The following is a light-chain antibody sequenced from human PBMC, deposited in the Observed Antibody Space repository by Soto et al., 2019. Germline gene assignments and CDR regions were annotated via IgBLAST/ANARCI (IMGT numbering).Light chain of an antibody. V-gene: IGLV2-14*01. Sequence: QSVLTQPASVSGSPGQSITISCTGTSSDVGGYNYVSWYQQHPGKAPKLMIYEVSNRPSGVSNRFSGSKSGNTASLTISGLRAEDEADYYCSSYTSSSLLYVFGTGTKVTVL. J-gene: IGLJ1*01. CDR2: EVS. CDR3: SSYTSSSLLYV. CDR1: SSDVGGYNY.